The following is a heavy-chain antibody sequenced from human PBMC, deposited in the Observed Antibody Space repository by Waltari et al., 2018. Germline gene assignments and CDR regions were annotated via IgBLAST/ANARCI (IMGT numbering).Heavy chain of an antibody. J-gene: IGHJ4*02. D-gene: IGHD6-19*01. Sequence: QVQLQQWGAGLLKPSETLSLTCAVYGGSFSGYYWSWIRQPPGKGLEWIGEINHSGSTNYNPSLKSRVTISVDTSKNQFSLKLSSVTAADTAVYYCARDRYSSGWWLLDYWGQGTLVTVSS. CDR3: ARDRYSSGWWLLDY. CDR1: GGSFSGYY. CDR2: INHSGST. V-gene: IGHV4-34*01.